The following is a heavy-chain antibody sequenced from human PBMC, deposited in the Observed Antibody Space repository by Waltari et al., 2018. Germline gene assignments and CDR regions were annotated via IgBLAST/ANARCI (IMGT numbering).Heavy chain of an antibody. D-gene: IGHD1-26*01. CDR1: GFTFSGSA. V-gene: IGHV3-73*02. CDR2: IRSKANSYAT. Sequence: EVQLVESGGGLVQPGGSLTLSCAAAGFTFSGSAMHWVRQASGKGLEWVGRIRSKANSYATAYAASVKGRFTISRDDLKNTAYLQMDSLKIVDTAVYYCIGVGATGYWGQGTLVIVSS. CDR3: IGVGATGY. J-gene: IGHJ4*02.